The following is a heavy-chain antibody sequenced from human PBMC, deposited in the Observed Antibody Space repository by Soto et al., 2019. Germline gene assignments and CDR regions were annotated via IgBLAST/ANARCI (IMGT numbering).Heavy chain of an antibody. CDR2: ISDDGKTQ. Sequence: QVKLVEFGGAVVQSGRSLRLSCTASSFRFSAYGMHWVRQAPGKGLEWVALISDDGKTQFFTESVEGLFTISRDNSRNTLYLQMNRLRPEDTAVYYCVKGGYKTGWPPFDHWGHGTRVTVSS. CDR3: VKGGYKTGWPPFDH. J-gene: IGHJ4*01. V-gene: IGHV3-30*18. CDR1: SFRFSAYG. D-gene: IGHD6-19*01.